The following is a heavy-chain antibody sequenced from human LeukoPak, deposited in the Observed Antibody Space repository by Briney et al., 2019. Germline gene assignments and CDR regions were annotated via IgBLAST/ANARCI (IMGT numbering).Heavy chain of an antibody. D-gene: IGHD2-21*02. CDR2: ISSGDSST. CDR1: GFTFTTYA. Sequence: LPGGSLRLSCEASGFTFTTYAMSWVRQAPGKGLQWVSGISSGDSSTYYTDSVKGRFTISRGNSKNTLYLQINSLRAEDTAVYYCAKCMSGSGVCLNFDSWGQGILVTVSS. CDR3: AKCMSGSGVCLNFDS. J-gene: IGHJ4*02. V-gene: IGHV3-23*01.